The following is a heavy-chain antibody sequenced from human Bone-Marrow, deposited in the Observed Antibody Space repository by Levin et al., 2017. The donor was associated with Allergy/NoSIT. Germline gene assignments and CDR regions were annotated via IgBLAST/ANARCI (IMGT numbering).Heavy chain of an antibody. J-gene: IGHJ3*02. Sequence: ASVKVSCKASGYSFTHYAINWVRQAPGQGLEWMGWINIHTGNPTYVQAFTGRFVFSFDTSVSTAYLQISSLKAEDTAVYYCARELPYFSASGSSRPPFDAFDIWGQGTRVTVSS. CDR3: ARELPYFSASGSSRPPFDAFDI. CDR1: GYSFTHYA. V-gene: IGHV7-4-1*02. CDR2: INIHTGNP. D-gene: IGHD3-16*02.